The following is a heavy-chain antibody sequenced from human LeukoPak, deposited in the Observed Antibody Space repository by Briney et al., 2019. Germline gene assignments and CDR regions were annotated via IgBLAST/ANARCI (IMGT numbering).Heavy chain of an antibody. CDR1: GGSFSGYY. Sequence: PSETLSLTGAVYGGSFSGYYWSWIRQPPGKGLEWIGEINHSGSTNYNPSLKSRVTISVDTSKNQFSLKLSSVTAADTAVYYCASFKQWRTYYFDYWGQGTLVTVSS. CDR2: INHSGST. D-gene: IGHD6-19*01. V-gene: IGHV4-34*01. CDR3: ASFKQWRTYYFDY. J-gene: IGHJ4*02.